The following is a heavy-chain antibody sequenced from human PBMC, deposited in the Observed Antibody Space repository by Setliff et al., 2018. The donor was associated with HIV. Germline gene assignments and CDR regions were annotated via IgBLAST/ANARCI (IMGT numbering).Heavy chain of an antibody. CDR3: ARNPEMAALNYFYYYMDV. CDR2: IIPMSGVP. J-gene: IGHJ6*03. CDR1: GGNFRSYG. Sequence: ASVKVSCKASGGNFRSYGISWVRQAPGQGLEWMGGIIPMSGVPKYAQKYQGRVTITADKSTSTAYMELSSLRSEDTAVYYCARNPEMAALNYFYYYMDVWGKGTTVTVSS. V-gene: IGHV1-69*10. D-gene: IGHD6-19*01.